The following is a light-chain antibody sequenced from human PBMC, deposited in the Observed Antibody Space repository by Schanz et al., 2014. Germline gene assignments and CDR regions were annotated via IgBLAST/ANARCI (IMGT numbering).Light chain of an antibody. CDR2: DVG. V-gene: IGLV2-14*01. J-gene: IGLJ2*01. CDR1: SSDVGGYNY. Sequence: QSALTQPASVSGSPGQSITISCTGTSSDVGGYNYVSWYQQHPGKAPKLMIYDVGNRPSGVSNRFSGSKSGNTASLTISGLQDEDEADYYCSSYTSSSTVVFSGGTKLTVL. CDR3: SSYTSSSTVV.